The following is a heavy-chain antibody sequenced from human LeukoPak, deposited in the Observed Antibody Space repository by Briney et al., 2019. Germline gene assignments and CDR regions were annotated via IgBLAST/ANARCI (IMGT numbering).Heavy chain of an antibody. Sequence: PSETLSLTCTVSGGSISSSSYYWGWIRQPPGKGLEWIGSIYYSGSTYYNPSLKSRVTISVDTSKNQFSLKLSSVTAADTAVYYCARQGYSYVDYWGQGTLVTVSS. D-gene: IGHD5-18*01. CDR2: IYYSGST. J-gene: IGHJ4*02. CDR1: GGSISSSSYY. CDR3: ARQGYSYVDY. V-gene: IGHV4-39*01.